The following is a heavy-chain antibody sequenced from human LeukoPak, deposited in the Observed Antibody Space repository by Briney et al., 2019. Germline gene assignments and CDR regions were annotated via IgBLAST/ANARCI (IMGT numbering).Heavy chain of an antibody. D-gene: IGHD6-19*01. V-gene: IGHV3-30*04. J-gene: IGHJ4*02. CDR1: GFTFSSYA. Sequence: ERSLRLSCAASGFTFSSYAMHWVRQAPGKGPEWVAVLSYDGSNKYYADSVKGRFTISRDNSKNTLYLQMNSLRAEDTAVYYCASIAVAGDFDYWGQGTLVTVSS. CDR3: ASIAVAGDFDY. CDR2: LSYDGSNK.